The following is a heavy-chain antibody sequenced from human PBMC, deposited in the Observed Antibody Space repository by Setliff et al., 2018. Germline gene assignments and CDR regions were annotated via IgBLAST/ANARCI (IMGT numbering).Heavy chain of an antibody. D-gene: IGHD6-13*01. J-gene: IGHJ4*02. CDR1: GGTFSSYA. CDR2: IIPILGIA. V-gene: IGHV1-69*10. CDR3: AKSGIIAAAGYYFDY. Sequence: ASVKVSCKASGGTFSSYAISWVRQAPGQGLEWMGGIIPILGIANYAQKFQGRVTITADKSTSTAYMELSSLRSEDTAVYYCAKSGIIAAAGYYFDYWGQGTLVTVSS.